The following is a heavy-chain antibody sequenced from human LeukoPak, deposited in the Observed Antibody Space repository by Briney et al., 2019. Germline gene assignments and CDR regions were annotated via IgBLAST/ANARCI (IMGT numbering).Heavy chain of an antibody. CDR3: ARDGLASYGSGSYYNWYAFDI. V-gene: IGHV3-21*01. CDR1: GFTFSSYS. CDR2: ISSSSSYI. Sequence: GSLRPSCAASGFTFSSYSMNWVRQAPGKGLEWVSSISSSSSYIYYADSVKGRFTISRDNAKNSLYLQMNSLRAEDTAVYYCARDGLASYGSGSYYNWYAFDIWGQGTMVTVSS. J-gene: IGHJ3*02. D-gene: IGHD3-10*01.